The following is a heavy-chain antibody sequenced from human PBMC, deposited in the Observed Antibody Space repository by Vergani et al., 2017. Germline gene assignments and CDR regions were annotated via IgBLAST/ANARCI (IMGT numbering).Heavy chain of an antibody. CDR1: GYTFTSYG. CDR3: ARDLVVAGTEVVDYYYYYYMDV. CDR2: ISAYNGNT. D-gene: IGHD6-19*01. Sequence: QVQLVQSGAEVKKPGASVKVSCKASGYTFTSYGISWVRQAPGQGLEWMGWISAYNGNTNYAQKLQGRVTMTTDTSTSTAYMELRSLRSDDTAVYYCARDLVVAGTEVVDYYYYYYMDVWGKGTTVTVSS. J-gene: IGHJ6*03. V-gene: IGHV1-18*01.